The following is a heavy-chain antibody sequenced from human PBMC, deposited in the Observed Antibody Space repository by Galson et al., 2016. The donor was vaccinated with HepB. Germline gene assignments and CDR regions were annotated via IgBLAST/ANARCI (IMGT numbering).Heavy chain of an antibody. J-gene: IGHJ4*02. CDR3: ARRNVAPFDF. CDR1: GGSIISNGYY. D-gene: IGHD2-8*01. CDR2: IYYSGTT. V-gene: IGHV4-39*01. Sequence: SETLSLTCTVSGGSIISNGYYWGWVRQPPGKGLEWIGSIYYSGTTYYNPSLKSRVTMSVDTSTNQFSLNLASVTAADTSVYYCARRNVAPFDFWGQGTLVTVSS.